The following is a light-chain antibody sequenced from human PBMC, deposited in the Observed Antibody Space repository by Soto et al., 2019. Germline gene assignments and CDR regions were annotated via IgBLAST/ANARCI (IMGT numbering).Light chain of an antibody. CDR1: TSDVGGYNY. J-gene: IGLJ3*02. Sequence: QSALTQPASVSGSPGQSITISCTGTTSDVGGYNYVSWYQQHPGKAPKLMIYEVSNRPSGVSNRFSGSKSGNTASLNISGLQDEDEADYYCRSYTTSSTWVFGGGTKLNVL. V-gene: IGLV2-14*01. CDR2: EVS. CDR3: RSYTTSSTWV.